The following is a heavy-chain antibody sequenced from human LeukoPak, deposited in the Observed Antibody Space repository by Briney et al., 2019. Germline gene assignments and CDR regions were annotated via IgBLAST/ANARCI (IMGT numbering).Heavy chain of an antibody. CDR2: IKSKADGGAT. J-gene: IGHJ4*02. V-gene: IGHV3-15*01. D-gene: IGHD3-3*01. Sequence: PGGSLRLSCVVSGFTFSTKSMNWVRQAPGKGLEWVGRIKSKADGGATDYTAPVNGRFTISRDDSKNTLYLQMNSLKTEDTAVYYCVGNFLGYWGQGTLVTVSS. CDR1: GFTFSTKS. CDR3: VGNFLGY.